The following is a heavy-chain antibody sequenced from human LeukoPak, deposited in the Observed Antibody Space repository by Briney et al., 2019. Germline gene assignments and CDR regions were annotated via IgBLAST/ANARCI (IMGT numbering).Heavy chain of an antibody. CDR3: ARDPPYCSSTSCYGRNKFDY. V-gene: IGHV1-46*01. CDR1: GYTFTSYY. J-gene: IGHJ4*02. D-gene: IGHD2-2*01. CDR2: IKPSGGST. Sequence: GASVKVSCKASGYTFTSYYMHWVRQAPGQGLEWMGIIKPSGGSTSYAQKFQGRVTMTRDTSTSTVYMELSSLRSEDTAVYYCARDPPYCSSTSCYGRNKFDYWGQGTLVTVSS.